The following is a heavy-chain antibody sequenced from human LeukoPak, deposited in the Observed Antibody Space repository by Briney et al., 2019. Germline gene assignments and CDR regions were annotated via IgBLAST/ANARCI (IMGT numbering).Heavy chain of an antibody. J-gene: IGHJ6*02. CDR2: ISAYNGNA. CDR1: GYTFSRYG. CDR3: ARDWVYYQLNYYGMDV. Sequence: ASVKVSCKASGYTFSRYGISWLRQAPGQGLEWMGWISAYNGNAKYAQKFQGRVTMTTDTSTSTAYMELRSLRSDDTAVYYCARDWVYYQLNYYGMDVWGQGTTVTVSS. V-gene: IGHV1-18*01. D-gene: IGHD2-2*01.